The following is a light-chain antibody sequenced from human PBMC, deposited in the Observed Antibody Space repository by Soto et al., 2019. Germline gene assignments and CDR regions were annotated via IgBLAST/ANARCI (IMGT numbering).Light chain of an antibody. CDR3: QQYSNWPLVYT. Sequence: EIVMTQSPPTLSVYPGERATLSCRARQSVSSSLSRYQQTPGLPPSLLIYDASTMATGIPDSFSGSGSGTDFSLTISSLQPADFAVYYCQQYSNWPLVYTFGRGTKLEIK. V-gene: IGKV3-15*01. J-gene: IGKJ2*01. CDR1: QSVSSS. CDR2: DAS.